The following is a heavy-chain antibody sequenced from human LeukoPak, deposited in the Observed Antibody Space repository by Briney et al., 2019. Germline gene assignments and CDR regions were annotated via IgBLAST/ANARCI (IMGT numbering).Heavy chain of an antibody. CDR1: GYTFTIYY. CDR3: ARRSRWGDILTGWVYYFDY. Sequence: ASVTVSCKASGYTFTIYYMYWVRQAHGQGLEWMGLINPSDGSTSYAQTFQGRVTMTRDTTTSAVYMELSSLRSEDTAVYYCARRSRWGDILTGWVYYFDYWGQGTLVTVSS. V-gene: IGHV1-46*01. J-gene: IGHJ4*02. D-gene: IGHD3-9*01. CDR2: INPSDGST.